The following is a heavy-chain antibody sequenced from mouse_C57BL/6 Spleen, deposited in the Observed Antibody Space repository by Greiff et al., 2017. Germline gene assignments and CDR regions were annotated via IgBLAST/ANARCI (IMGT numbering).Heavy chain of an antibody. CDR2: IHPNSGST. V-gene: IGHV1-64*01. CDR3: ASLPRYDYDGFAY. Sequence: QVQLQQPGAELVKPGASVKLSCKASGYTFTSYWMHWVKQRPGQGLEWIGMIHPNSGSTNYNEKFKSKATLTVDKSSSTAYMQLSSLTSEDSAVYYCASLPRYDYDGFAYWGQGTLVTVSA. D-gene: IGHD2-4*01. CDR1: GYTFTSYW. J-gene: IGHJ3*01.